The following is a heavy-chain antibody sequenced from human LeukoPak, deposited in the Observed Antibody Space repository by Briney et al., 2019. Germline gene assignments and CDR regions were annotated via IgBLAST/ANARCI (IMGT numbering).Heavy chain of an antibody. J-gene: IGHJ6*03. D-gene: IGHD2-2*02. CDR1: GGTFSSYA. CDR3: ACGELRVPAAIFYYYYYMDV. V-gene: IGHV1-69*05. CDR2: IIPIFGTA. Sequence: GASVKVSCKASGGTFSSYAISWVRQAPGQGLEWMGGIIPIFGTANYAQKFQGRVTIATDESTSTAYMELSSLRSEDTAVYYCACGELRVPAAIFYYYYYMDVWGKGTTVTVSS.